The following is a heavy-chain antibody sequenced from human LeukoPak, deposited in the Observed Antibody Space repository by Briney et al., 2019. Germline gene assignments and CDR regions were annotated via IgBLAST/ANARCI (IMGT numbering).Heavy chain of an antibody. D-gene: IGHD3-10*01. J-gene: IGHJ6*02. V-gene: IGHV3-23*01. CDR2: ISGSGGST. Sequence: GGSLRLSCAASGFTFSSYAMSWVRQAPGKGLEWVSAISGSGGSTYYADSVKGRYTISRDNSKNTLYLQMNSLRAEDTAVYYCAKGLSITMVRGVLQDYGMDVWGQGTTVTVSS. CDR1: GFTFSSYA. CDR3: AKGLSITMVRGVLQDYGMDV.